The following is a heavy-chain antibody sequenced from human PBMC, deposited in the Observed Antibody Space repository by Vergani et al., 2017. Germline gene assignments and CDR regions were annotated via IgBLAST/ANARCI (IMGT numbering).Heavy chain of an antibody. CDR2: IYYSGST. J-gene: IGHJ6*03. CDR3: ARQSPYYYGSGSYVGYYYCMDG. D-gene: IGHD3-10*01. CDR1: GGSISSYY. Sequence: QLQLQESGPGLAKPSEPLSLTCTVSGGSISSYYWSWIRQPPGEGLEWIGYIYYSGSTNYNPSLKSLVTISVDTSKNQFSLKLSSVTDADTAVYYCARQSPYYYGSGSYVGYYYCMDGWGKGP. V-gene: IGHV4-59*01.